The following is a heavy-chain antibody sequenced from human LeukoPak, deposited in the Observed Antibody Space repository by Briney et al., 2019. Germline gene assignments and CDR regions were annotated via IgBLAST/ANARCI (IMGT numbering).Heavy chain of an antibody. V-gene: IGHV3-33*01. J-gene: IGHJ4*02. Sequence: GGSLRLSCAASGFTFSGYGMHWVRQAPGKGLEWVAVIWYDGSNKYYADSVKGRFTISRDNSKNTLYLQMNSLRAEDTAVYYCARATVPYNVVVVAAFFDYWGQGTLVTVSS. CDR3: ARATVPYNVVVVAAFFDY. CDR2: IWYDGSNK. CDR1: GFTFSGYG. D-gene: IGHD2-15*01.